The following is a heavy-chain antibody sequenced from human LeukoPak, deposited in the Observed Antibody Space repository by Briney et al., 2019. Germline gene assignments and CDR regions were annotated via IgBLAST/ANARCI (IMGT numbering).Heavy chain of an antibody. Sequence: GESLQISCKGSGYSFTNYWIGWVRQMPGKGLEWMGIIYPDDSDTKYSPSFQGQVTISADKSISTAYLQWSSLKASDTAMYYCARQGTGAYYYYYGMDVWGQGTTVTVSS. CDR2: IYPDDSDT. CDR3: ARQGTGAYYYYYGMDV. D-gene: IGHD7-27*01. V-gene: IGHV5-51*01. J-gene: IGHJ6*02. CDR1: GYSFTNYW.